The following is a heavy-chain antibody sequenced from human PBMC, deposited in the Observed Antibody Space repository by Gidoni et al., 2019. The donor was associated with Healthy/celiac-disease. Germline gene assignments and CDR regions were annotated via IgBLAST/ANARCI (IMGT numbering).Heavy chain of an antibody. Sequence: EVQLVESGGGLVQPGRSLRLSCAASGSTFDDYAMHWVRQAPGNGLEWVSGISWNSGSIGYADSVKGRFTISRDNAKNSLYLQMNSLRAEDTALYYCAKPATRPRHDFDYWGQGTLVTVSS. CDR3: AKPATRPRHDFDY. V-gene: IGHV3-9*01. J-gene: IGHJ4*02. CDR2: ISWNSGSI. CDR1: GSTFDDYA.